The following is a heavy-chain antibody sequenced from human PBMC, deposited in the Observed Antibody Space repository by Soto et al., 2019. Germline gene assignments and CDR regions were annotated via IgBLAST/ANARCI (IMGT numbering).Heavy chain of an antibody. CDR3: AKDQSYSSGWAASFDAFDI. CDR2: ISGSGGST. J-gene: IGHJ3*02. V-gene: IGHV3-23*01. CDR1: EFTFSSYA. Sequence: TVGPLRHSYAASEFTFSSYAMSWVRQDPGKGLEWVSAISGSGGSTYYADSVKGRFTISRDNSKNTLYLQVNSLRAEDTAVYYCAKDQSYSSGWAASFDAFDIWGQGTMVTVFS. D-gene: IGHD6-19*01.